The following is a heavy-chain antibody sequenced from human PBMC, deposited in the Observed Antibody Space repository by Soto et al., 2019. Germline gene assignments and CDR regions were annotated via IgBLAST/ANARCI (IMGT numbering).Heavy chain of an antibody. J-gene: IGHJ4*02. CDR1: GGSISSGGYY. CDR3: ATYGSGTYKPTTFDY. CDR2: IYYSGST. Sequence: QVQLQESGPGLVKPSQTLSLTCTVSGGSISSGGYYWSWIRQHPGKGLEWIGYIYYSGSTYYNPSLKSRVTLSVDTSENQFSLKLSSVTAADTAVYYCATYGSGTYKPTTFDYWGQGTLVTVSS. D-gene: IGHD3-10*01. V-gene: IGHV4-31*03.